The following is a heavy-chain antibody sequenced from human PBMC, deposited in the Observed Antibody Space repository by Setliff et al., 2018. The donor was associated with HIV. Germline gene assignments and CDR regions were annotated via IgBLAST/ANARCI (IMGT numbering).Heavy chain of an antibody. CDR3: ARVQYFNSGGYWATISHYYYMDV. D-gene: IGHD3-22*01. V-gene: IGHV3-48*01. Sequence: HPGGSLRLSCAASGFSPNIAWMNWVRQAPGKGLEWLSHISRDSDTIYYADSVKCRFTISRDNAENSLFLQMNSLRAEDTAVYYCARVQYFNSGGYWATISHYYYMDVWGKGTAVTVSS. J-gene: IGHJ6*03. CDR1: GFSPNIAW. CDR2: ISRDSDTI.